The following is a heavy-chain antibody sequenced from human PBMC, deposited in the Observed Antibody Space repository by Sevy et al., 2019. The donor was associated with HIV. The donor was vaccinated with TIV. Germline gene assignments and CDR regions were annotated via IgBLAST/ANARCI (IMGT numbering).Heavy chain of an antibody. J-gene: IGHJ4*02. CDR3: EKNTASAGTGGFDN. CDR1: GFTFSYYG. V-gene: IGHV3-30*02. Sequence: GGSLRLSCTASGFTFSYYGMHWVRLAPGKGLEWVAFIGYDGTDKYYSESEKGRFAIFRDNSKNTVFLEMNSLRTDDTAIYYCEKNTASAGTGGFDNWGQGALVTVSS. CDR2: IGYDGTDK. D-gene: IGHD6-13*01.